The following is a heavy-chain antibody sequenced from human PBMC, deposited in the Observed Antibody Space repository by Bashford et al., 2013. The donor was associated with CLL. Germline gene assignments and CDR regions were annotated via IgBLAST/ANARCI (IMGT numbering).Heavy chain of an antibody. Sequence: SETLSLTCSVSGDTVSRDEYSWSWVRQPPGKGLEWIGFIFHSGTTFYNPSLKSRVSISIDTSTNHFSLSLKSATAADTAVYFCARFNEYGDLFFFDHWGPGTWSPSPQ. J-gene: IGHJ4*02. CDR1: GDTVSRDEYS. D-gene: IGHD4-17*01. CDR3: ARFNEYGDLFFFDH. CDR2: IFHSGTT. V-gene: IGHV4-30-4*01.